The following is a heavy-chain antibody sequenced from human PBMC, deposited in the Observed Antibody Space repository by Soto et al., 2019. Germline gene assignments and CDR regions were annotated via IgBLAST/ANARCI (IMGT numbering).Heavy chain of an antibody. CDR2: ISAYNGNT. CDR3: AGHYDILTGYYRPFDY. V-gene: IGHV1-18*01. D-gene: IGHD3-9*01. CDR1: GYTFTSYG. Sequence: ASVKVSCKASGYTFTSYGISWVRQAPGQGLEWMGWISAYNGNTNYAQKLQGRVTMTTDTSTSTAYMELRSLRSDDTAVYYCAGHYDILTGYYRPFDYWGQGTLVTVSS. J-gene: IGHJ4*02.